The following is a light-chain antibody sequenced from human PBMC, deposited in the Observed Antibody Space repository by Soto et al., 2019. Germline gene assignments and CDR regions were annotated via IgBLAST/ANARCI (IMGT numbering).Light chain of an antibody. Sequence: DILMTQSPSSLSASVGDRVTITCRASQSITTFLSWYHQKPGRAPNLLIYGASSLRSGVPSRFSGSGSGTDFTLTITSLQPEDFGTYYCQQSYSASITFGQGTRLDVK. J-gene: IGKJ5*01. CDR3: QQSYSASIT. CDR2: GAS. V-gene: IGKV1-39*01. CDR1: QSITTF.